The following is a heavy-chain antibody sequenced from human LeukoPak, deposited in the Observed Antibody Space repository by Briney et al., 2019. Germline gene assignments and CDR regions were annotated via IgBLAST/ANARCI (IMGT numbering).Heavy chain of an antibody. Sequence: GGSLRLSCAGSGFNFSNYSMNWVRQAPGKGLEWVAYISRSTSNKYYADSVKGRFTISRDNAKNSLYLQMNSLRAEDTAVYYCARGRDSSGYYYVNWGQGTLVTVSS. V-gene: IGHV3-48*01. CDR3: ARGRDSSGYYYVN. J-gene: IGHJ4*02. CDR2: ISRSTSNK. CDR1: GFNFSNYS. D-gene: IGHD3-22*01.